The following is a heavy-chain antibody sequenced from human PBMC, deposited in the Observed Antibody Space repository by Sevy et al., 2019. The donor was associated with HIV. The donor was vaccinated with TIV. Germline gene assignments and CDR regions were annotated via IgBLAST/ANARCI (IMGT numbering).Heavy chain of an antibody. CDR2: ISGSGGST. Sequence: GESLKISCAASGFTFSSYAMSWVRQAPGKGLEWVSAISGSGGSTYYADSVKGRFTISRDNSKNTLYLQMNSLRAEDTAVYYCAKDLGDSSGYYHYWYFDLWGRGTLVTVSS. CDR1: GFTFSSYA. D-gene: IGHD3-22*01. J-gene: IGHJ2*01. V-gene: IGHV3-23*01. CDR3: AKDLGDSSGYYHYWYFDL.